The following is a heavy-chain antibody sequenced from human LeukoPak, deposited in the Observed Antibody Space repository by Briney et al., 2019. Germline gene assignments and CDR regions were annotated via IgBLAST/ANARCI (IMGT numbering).Heavy chain of an antibody. CDR2: IIPIFGTA. Sequence: SVKVSCKASGGTFSSYAISWVRQAPGQGLEWMGGIIPIFGTANYAQKFQGRVTITTDESTSTAYMELSSLRSEDTAVYYCVRGAAGCSSTSCYDYYYMDVWGKGTTVTVSS. J-gene: IGHJ6*03. V-gene: IGHV1-69*05. D-gene: IGHD2-2*01. CDR1: GGTFSSYA. CDR3: VRGAAGCSSTSCYDYYYMDV.